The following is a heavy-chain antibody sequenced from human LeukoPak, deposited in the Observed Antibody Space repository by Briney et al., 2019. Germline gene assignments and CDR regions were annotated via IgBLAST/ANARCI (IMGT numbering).Heavy chain of an antibody. V-gene: IGHV4-34*01. Sequence: GSLRLSCAASGYTFSRYWMSWVRQPPGKGLEWIGEINHSGSTNYNPSLKSRVTISVDTSKNQFSLKLSSVTAADTAVYYCARGGYDFWSGYYKEYYFDYWGQGTLVTVSS. J-gene: IGHJ4*02. CDR2: INHSGST. CDR1: GYTFSRYW. D-gene: IGHD3-3*01. CDR3: ARGGYDFWSGYYKEYYFDY.